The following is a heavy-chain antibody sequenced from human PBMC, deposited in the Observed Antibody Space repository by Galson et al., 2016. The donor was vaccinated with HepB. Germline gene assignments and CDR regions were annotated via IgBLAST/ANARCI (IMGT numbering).Heavy chain of an antibody. CDR2: ISSYNGHI. CDR3: VRDYSYMPDY. V-gene: IGHV1-18*01. J-gene: IGHJ4*02. Sequence: SVKVSCKASGYTFTSSGISWVRQAPGQGLEWMGWISSYNGHIQYAQKFQDRVTVTADTSTSTAYMELRSLNSDDTAIYYCVRDYSYMPDYWGQGTLVTVSS. CDR1: GYTFTSSG. D-gene: IGHD2-15*01.